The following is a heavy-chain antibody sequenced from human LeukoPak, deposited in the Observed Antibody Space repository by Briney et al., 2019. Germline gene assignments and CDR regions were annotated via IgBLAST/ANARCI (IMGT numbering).Heavy chain of an antibody. J-gene: IGHJ4*02. Sequence: PSETLSLTCTVSGGSISSSSYYWGWIRQPPGKGLEWIGSIYYSGSTYYNPSLKSRVTISVDTSKNQFSLKLSSVTAADTAVYYCARGIVVVNLYYFDYWGQGTLVTVSS. CDR3: ARGIVVVNLYYFDY. D-gene: IGHD3-22*01. CDR2: IYYSGST. CDR1: GGSISSSSYY. V-gene: IGHV4-39*07.